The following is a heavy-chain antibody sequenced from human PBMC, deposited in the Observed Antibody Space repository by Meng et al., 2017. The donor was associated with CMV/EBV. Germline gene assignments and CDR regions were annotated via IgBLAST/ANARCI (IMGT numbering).Heavy chain of an antibody. CDR3: ARVGRTSCYDY. D-gene: IGHD2-2*01. V-gene: IGHV4-30-4*08. Sequence: QGHRQRWGPGLVKPSQTPPLTCTVSGGSISSGDYYWSWIRQPPGKGLEWIGYIYYSGSTYYNPSLKSRVTISVDTSKNQFSLKLSSVTAADTAVYYCARVGRTSCYDYWGQGTLVTVSS. CDR1: GGSISSGDYY. J-gene: IGHJ4*02. CDR2: IYYSGST.